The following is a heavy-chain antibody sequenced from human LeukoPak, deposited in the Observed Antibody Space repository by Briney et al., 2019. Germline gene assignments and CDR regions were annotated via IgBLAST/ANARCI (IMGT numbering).Heavy chain of an antibody. CDR2: ISASGGST. CDR1: GFTFSNYA. J-gene: IGHJ6*02. Sequence: GGSLRLSCAASGFTFSNYAMSWVRQAPGKGLEWISTISASGGSTYYADSVKGRFTIARDDSKNTLYLQMDSLRLEDTAVFYCAKAPGELSCASTRCHGSDFYYYGLDVWGQGTTVIVSS. D-gene: IGHD2-2*01. V-gene: IGHV3-23*01. CDR3: AKAPGELSCASTRCHGSDFYYYGLDV.